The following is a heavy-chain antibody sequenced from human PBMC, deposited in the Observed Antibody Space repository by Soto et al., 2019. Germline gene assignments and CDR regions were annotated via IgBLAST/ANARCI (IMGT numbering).Heavy chain of an antibody. Sequence: TETLSLTCAVYGGSFSGYYWSWICQPPWKGLEWIGEINHSGSTNYNPSLKSRVTISVDTSKNQFSLKLSSVTAADTAVYYCARDHCSSTSCYLFGDYWGQGTLVTAPQ. J-gene: IGHJ4*02. CDR2: INHSGST. D-gene: IGHD2-2*01. CDR1: GGSFSGYY. V-gene: IGHV4-34*01. CDR3: ARDHCSSTSCYLFGDY.